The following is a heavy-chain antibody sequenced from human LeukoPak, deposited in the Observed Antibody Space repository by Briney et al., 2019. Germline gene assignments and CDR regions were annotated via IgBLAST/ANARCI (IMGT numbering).Heavy chain of an antibody. CDR2: ISWNSSYM. J-gene: IGHJ4*02. D-gene: IGHD1-26*01. CDR3: ASGSYSFDF. V-gene: IGHV3-21*06. CDR1: EFTFSRYG. Sequence: GGSLRLSCAASEFTFSRYGMNWVRQPPGKGLQWVSSISWNSSYMYYAESVKGRFTISRDNAKNSLFLQMNALRAEDTAVYYCASGSYSFDFWGQGALVTVSS.